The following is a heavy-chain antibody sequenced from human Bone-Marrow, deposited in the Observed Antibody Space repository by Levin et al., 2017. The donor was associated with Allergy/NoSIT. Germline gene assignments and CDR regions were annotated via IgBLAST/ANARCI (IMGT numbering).Heavy chain of an antibody. CDR1: GFSFSTSGVR. CDR3: AQMRDSNYAYFDY. D-gene: IGHD4-11*01. V-gene: IGHV2-70*04. Sequence: QTLSLPCTFSGFSFSTSGVRVSWIRQPPGKAPEWLARIDWDDDKFYSTSLKTRLTISKDTSKNQVVLIMTNMDPVDTATYYCAQMRDSNYAYFDYWGQGALVTVSS. J-gene: IGHJ4*02. CDR2: IDWDDDK.